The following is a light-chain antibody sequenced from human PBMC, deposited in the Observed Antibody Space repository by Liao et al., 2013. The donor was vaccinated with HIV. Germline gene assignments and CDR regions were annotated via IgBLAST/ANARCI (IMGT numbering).Light chain of an antibody. CDR1: NLGVRY. CDR2: QND. Sequence: SYELTQPPSVSVSPGQTARITCSGPNLGVRYTCWYQQKPGQSPVLVIYQNDKRPSGIPERFSGSSSGNTATLTISGTQAMDEASYFCQAWDSGWVFGGGTKLTVL. CDR3: QAWDSGWV. J-gene: IGLJ3*02. V-gene: IGLV3-1*01.